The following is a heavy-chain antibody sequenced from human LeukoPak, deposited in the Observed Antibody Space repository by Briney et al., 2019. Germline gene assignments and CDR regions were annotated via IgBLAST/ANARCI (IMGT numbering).Heavy chain of an antibody. CDR2: ISSSGSTI. CDR3: ARDVGIPSAAPDYYYYYYMDV. V-gene: IGHV3-11*04. Sequence: PGGSLRLSCAASGFTFSDYYMSWIRQAPGKGLEWVSYISSSGSTIYYADSVKGRFTISRDNAKNSLYLQMNSLRAEDTAVYSCARDVGIPSAAPDYYYYYYMDVWGIGTTVTVSS. J-gene: IGHJ6*03. D-gene: IGHD6-25*01. CDR1: GFTFSDYY.